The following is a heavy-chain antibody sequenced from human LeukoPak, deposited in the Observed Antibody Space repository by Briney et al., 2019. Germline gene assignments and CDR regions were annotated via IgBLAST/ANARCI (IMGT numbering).Heavy chain of an antibody. Sequence: ASVKVSCKSSGYTFTNYGISWVRQAPGQGLEWMGWISAYNGNTNYAQKIQGRVTMTTDTSTNTAYMELRSLRSEDTAVYYCARGYSSSSYDAFDIWGQGTMVTVSS. CDR1: GYTFTNYG. CDR3: ARGYSSSSYDAFDI. D-gene: IGHD6-6*01. J-gene: IGHJ3*02. V-gene: IGHV1-18*01. CDR2: ISAYNGNT.